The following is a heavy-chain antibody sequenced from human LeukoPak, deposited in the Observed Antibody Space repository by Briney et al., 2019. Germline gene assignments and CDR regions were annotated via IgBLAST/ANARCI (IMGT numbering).Heavy chain of an antibody. CDR1: GFTFSSYS. CDR2: ISSSSSYI. V-gene: IGHV3-21*01. Sequence: GGSLRLSCAASGFTFSSYSMNWVRQAPGKGLEWGSSISSSSSYIYYADPVKGRFTIYRDNAKNSLYLQMNSLRAEETAVYYCARVGYCSGGSCYLDPWGQGTLVTVSS. CDR3: ARVGYCSGGSCYLDP. J-gene: IGHJ5*02. D-gene: IGHD2-15*01.